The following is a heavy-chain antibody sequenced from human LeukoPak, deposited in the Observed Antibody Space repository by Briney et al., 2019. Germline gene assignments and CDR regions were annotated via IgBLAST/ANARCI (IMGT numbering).Heavy chain of an antibody. CDR1: GGSISRYY. J-gene: IGHJ4*02. CDR2: IYYSGCT. V-gene: IGHV4-59*01. CDR3: ARTSTADFWSGTYDY. D-gene: IGHD3-3*01. Sequence: SETLSLTCTVSGGSISRYYWSWIRQPLGKGLEWIGYIYYSGCTNYNPSLKSRATISVDTSKIQLSLKLSSVTAADTAVYYCARTSTADFWSGTYDYWGQGTLVTVSS.